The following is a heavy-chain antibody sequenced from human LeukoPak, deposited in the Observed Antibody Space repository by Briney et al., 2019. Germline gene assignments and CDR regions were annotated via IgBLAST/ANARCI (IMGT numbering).Heavy chain of an antibody. J-gene: IGHJ6*03. CDR2: IYYSGST. Sequence: SETLSLTCTVSGGSISSSSYYWGWTRQPPGKGLEWIGSIYYSGSTYYNPSLKSRVTISVDTSKNQFSLKLSSVTAADTAVYYCARDRVGQQLVGRKYYYYMDVWGKGTTVTISS. D-gene: IGHD6-13*01. CDR1: GGSISSSSYY. CDR3: ARDRVGQQLVGRKYYYYMDV. V-gene: IGHV4-39*07.